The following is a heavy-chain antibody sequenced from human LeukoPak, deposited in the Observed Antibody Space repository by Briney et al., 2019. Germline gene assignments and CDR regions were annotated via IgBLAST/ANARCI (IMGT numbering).Heavy chain of an antibody. J-gene: IGHJ6*02. CDR2: IKSKTDGGTT. CDR1: GFTFSNAW. CDR3: TTSMVRGVIISPYYGMDV. Sequence: RRGSLRLSCAASGFTFSNAWMSWVRQAPGKGLEWVGRIKSKTDGGTTDYAAPVKGRFTISRDDSKNTLYLQMNSLKTEDTAVYYCTTSMVRGVIISPYYGMDVWGQGTTVTVSS. D-gene: IGHD3-10*01. V-gene: IGHV3-15*01.